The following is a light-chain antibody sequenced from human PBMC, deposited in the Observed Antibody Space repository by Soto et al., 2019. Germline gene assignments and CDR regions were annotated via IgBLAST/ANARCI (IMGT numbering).Light chain of an antibody. CDR2: SAS. CDR1: QSLSGGY. V-gene: IGKV3-20*01. J-gene: IGKJ5*01. Sequence: EIVLTQSPGILSLSPWERATLSCRASQSLSGGYLAWFQQKPGQTPRLLIYSASNRATGIPDRFSGSGSGTDFTLTISRLEPEDFVVYYCQQNGSLPITFGQGTRLEIK. CDR3: QQNGSLPIT.